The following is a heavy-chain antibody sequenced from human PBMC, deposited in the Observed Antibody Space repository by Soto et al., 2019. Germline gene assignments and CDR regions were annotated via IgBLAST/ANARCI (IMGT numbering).Heavy chain of an antibody. J-gene: IGHJ3*02. CDR1: GGSIISYY. V-gene: IGHV4-59*01. CDR3: ARYLTYYYDSSGYSAGAFDI. Sequence: AETLSLTCTVSGGSIISYYWIWSRHPPGKGLEWIVYIYYSGSTNYNPSLKSRVTISVDTSKNQFSPKLSSVTAADTAVYYCARYLTYYYDSSGYSAGAFDIWGQGTMVTVSS. D-gene: IGHD3-22*01. CDR2: IYYSGST.